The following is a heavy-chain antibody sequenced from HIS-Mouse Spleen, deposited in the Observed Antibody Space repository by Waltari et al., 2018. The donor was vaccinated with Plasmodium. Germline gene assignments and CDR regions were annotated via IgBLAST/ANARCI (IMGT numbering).Heavy chain of an antibody. Sequence: QVQLVESGGGVVQPGRSLRLSCAASGFTFRRYAMHWVRQAPGKGLEWVAVISYDGSNKYYADSVKGRFTISRDNSKNTLYLQMNSLRAEDTAVYYCARDRRLAFDYWGQGTLVTVSS. J-gene: IGHJ4*02. CDR3: ARDRRLAFDY. D-gene: IGHD2-15*01. V-gene: IGHV3-30-3*01. CDR1: GFTFRRYA. CDR2: ISYDGSNK.